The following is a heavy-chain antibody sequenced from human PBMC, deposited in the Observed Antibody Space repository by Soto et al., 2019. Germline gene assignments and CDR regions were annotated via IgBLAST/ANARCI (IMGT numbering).Heavy chain of an antibody. V-gene: IGHV3-30-3*01. D-gene: IGHD6-13*01. CDR3: ARDYGSSWYWADYYYYYGMDV. CDR2: ISYDGSNK. J-gene: IGHJ6*02. Sequence: GGSLRLSCAASGFTFSSYAMHWVRQAPGKGLEWVAVISYDGSNKYYADSVKGRFTISRDNSKNTLYLQMNSLRAEDTAVYYCARDYGSSWYWADYYYYYGMDVWGQGTTVTVSS. CDR1: GFTFSSYA.